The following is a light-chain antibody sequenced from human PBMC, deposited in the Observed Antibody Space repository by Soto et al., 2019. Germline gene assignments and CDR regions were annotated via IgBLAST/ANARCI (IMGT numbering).Light chain of an antibody. Sequence: QSVLTQPPSVSAAPGQKVTISCSGSSSNIGGNSVSWYQQLPGTAPKLLIYDDDKRPSGIPDRFSGSKSGTSATLGITGFRTGDEPDYYCGSWDSSLSAYVFGTGTRSPS. CDR2: DDD. J-gene: IGLJ1*01. CDR1: SSNIGGNS. V-gene: IGLV1-51*01. CDR3: GSWDSSLSAYV.